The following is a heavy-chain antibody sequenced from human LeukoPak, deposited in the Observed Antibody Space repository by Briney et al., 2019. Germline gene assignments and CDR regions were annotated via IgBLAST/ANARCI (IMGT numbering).Heavy chain of an antibody. D-gene: IGHD1-26*01. CDR2: ISAYNGNT. CDR1: GYTFTSYG. CDR3: ARAGIVGAPAVYYYYYYMDV. V-gene: IGHV1-18*01. Sequence: ASVKVSCKASGYTFTSYGISWVRQAPGQGLEWMGWISAYNGNTNYAQKLQGRVTMTTGTSTSTAYMELRSLRSDDTAVYYCARAGIVGAPAVYYYYYYMDVWGKGTTVTVSS. J-gene: IGHJ6*03.